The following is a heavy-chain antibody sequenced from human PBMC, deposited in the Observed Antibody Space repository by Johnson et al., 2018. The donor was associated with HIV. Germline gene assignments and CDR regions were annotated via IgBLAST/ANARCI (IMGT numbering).Heavy chain of an antibody. CDR3: ARAGDYDVLTGSLLRGTFDV. V-gene: IGHV3-9*01. Sequence: VQLVESGGGLVQPGRSLRLSCAASGFTFDDYAMHWVRQAPGKGLEWVSGISWNSGSIGYAASVKGRFTISRDNAKNSLYLQMNSLRAEDTGVYYCARAGDYDVLTGSLLRGTFDVWGQGTMVTVSS. CDR1: GFTFDDYA. CDR2: ISWNSGSI. J-gene: IGHJ3*01. D-gene: IGHD3-9*01.